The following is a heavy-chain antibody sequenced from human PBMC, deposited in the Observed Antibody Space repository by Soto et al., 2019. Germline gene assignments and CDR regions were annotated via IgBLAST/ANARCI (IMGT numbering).Heavy chain of an antibody. D-gene: IGHD2-21*01. V-gene: IGHV5-51*01. CDR3: ARHGEDGQTRLRLNWFDP. Sequence: PGESLKISCKGLGYNFPDYWIAWVRQMPGKGLEYMGIIYPGDSDTRYSPSFQGQVTISADKSISTAYLQWNSLEASDTAMYYCARHGEDGQTRLRLNWFDPWGQGTLVT. CDR2: IYPGDSDT. CDR1: GYNFPDYW. J-gene: IGHJ5*02.